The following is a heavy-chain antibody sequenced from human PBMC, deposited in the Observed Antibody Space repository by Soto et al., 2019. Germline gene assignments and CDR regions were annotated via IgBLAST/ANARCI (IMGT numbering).Heavy chain of an antibody. CDR1: GGSFRNYF. J-gene: IGHJ4*02. D-gene: IGHD2-15*01. V-gene: IGHV1-69*01. CDR2: IIPVFGTP. Sequence: QVQVVQSGAEVKKPGSSVKVSCRASGGSFRNYFISWVRQAPGQGLEWMGGIIPVFGTPNYAERFQGRVTITAEESTGTTHMELSSLRSEDTAVYYCARGPDGPLIVMVPFDYWGQGTPVTVSS. CDR3: ARGPDGPLIVMVPFDY.